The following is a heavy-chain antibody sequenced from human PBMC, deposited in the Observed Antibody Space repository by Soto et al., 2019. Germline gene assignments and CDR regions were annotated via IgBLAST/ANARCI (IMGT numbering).Heavy chain of an antibody. Sequence: EVQLVESGGGLVKPGGSLRLSCAASGFTFSSYSMNWVRQAPGKGLEWVSSISSSSSYIYYADSVKGRFTISRDNAKNSLYLQMNSLRAEDTAVYYCARVHGGVDLGCVYYYGMDVWGQGTTVTVSS. CDR3: ARVHGGVDLGCVYYYGMDV. V-gene: IGHV3-21*01. CDR2: ISSSSSYI. CDR1: GFTFSSYS. D-gene: IGHD3-16*01. J-gene: IGHJ6*02.